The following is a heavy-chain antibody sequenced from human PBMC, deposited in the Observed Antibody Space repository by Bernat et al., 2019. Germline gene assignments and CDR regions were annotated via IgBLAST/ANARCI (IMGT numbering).Heavy chain of an antibody. D-gene: IGHD6-13*01. J-gene: IGHJ5*02. CDR1: GGSISSSSYY. Sequence: QLQLQESGPGLVKPSETLFLTCTVSGGSISSSSYYCGWTRHPPGKRLEWIGSIYYSGSTYYSPSFKSRVTISVDSSKNKFSLKLSDVTAADAAVYYCAVLPESSSWYFLGWFDPWGQGTLVTVSS. CDR3: AVLPESSSWYFLGWFDP. V-gene: IGHV4-39*01. CDR2: IYYSGST.